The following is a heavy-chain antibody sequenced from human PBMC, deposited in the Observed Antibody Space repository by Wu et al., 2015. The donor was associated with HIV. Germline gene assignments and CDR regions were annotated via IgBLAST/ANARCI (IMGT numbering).Heavy chain of an antibody. CDR3: ARDGSLSALENWFDP. CDR1: GYRFINYG. Sequence: QVHLVQFGGEVKKPGSSVKVSCKASGYRFINYGINWVRQAPGQGLECLGWISTYNGNTNYVQKFQGRVTMTTDTSTSTAYMELRSLTSDDTAVYYCARDGSLSALENWFDPWGQGTLVTVSS. D-gene: IGHD3-10*01. J-gene: IGHJ5*02. CDR2: ISTYNGNT. V-gene: IGHV1-18*01.